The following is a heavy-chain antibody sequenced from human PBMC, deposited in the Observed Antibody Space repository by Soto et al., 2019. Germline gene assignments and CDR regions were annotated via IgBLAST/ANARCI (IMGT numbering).Heavy chain of an antibody. CDR1: GGTFSSYA. J-gene: IGHJ6*02. Sequence: GASVKVSCKASGGTFSSYAISWVRQAPGQGLEWMGGIIPIFGTANYAQKFQGRVTITADESTSTAYMELSSLRSEDTAVYYCARTPLYNYDFWSGLDYYYYGMDVWGQGTTVTVSS. D-gene: IGHD3-3*01. CDR3: ARTPLYNYDFWSGLDYYYYGMDV. CDR2: IIPIFGTA. V-gene: IGHV1-69*13.